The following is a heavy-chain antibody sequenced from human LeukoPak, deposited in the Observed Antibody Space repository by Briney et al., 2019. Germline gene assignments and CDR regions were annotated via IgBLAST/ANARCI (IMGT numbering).Heavy chain of an antibody. D-gene: IGHD4-17*01. V-gene: IGHV4-59*11. J-gene: IGHJ5*02. CDR3: ARAVTTGPDWFDP. Sequence: SETLSLTCTVSGGSISSHHWSWIRQPPGQGLEWIGNFYYNGSPNYNPSLKSRVTISGDTSKNQFSLKVTSVTTADTAVYYCARAVTTGPDWFDPWGQGTLVTVSS. CDR2: FYYNGSP. CDR1: GGSISSHH.